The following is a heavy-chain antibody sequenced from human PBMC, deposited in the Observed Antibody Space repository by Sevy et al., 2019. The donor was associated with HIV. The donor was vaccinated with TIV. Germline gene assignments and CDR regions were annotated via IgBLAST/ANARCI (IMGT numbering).Heavy chain of an antibody. Sequence: GGSLRLSCAASGFTFSSYGMHWVRQAPGKGLEWAAVISYDGSNKYYADSVKGRFTISRDNSKNTLYLQMNSLRAEDTAVYYCAKDGEIQRWLPYYYYYYMDVWGKGTTVTVSS. CDR1: GFTFSSYG. D-gene: IGHD5-18*01. CDR2: ISYDGSNK. V-gene: IGHV3-30*18. CDR3: AKDGEIQRWLPYYYYYYMDV. J-gene: IGHJ6*03.